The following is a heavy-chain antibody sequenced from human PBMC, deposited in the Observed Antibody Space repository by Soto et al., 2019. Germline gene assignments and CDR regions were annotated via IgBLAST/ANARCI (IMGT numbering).Heavy chain of an antibody. CDR2: LHYSGST. Sequence: SETLSLTCTVSGGSVSSGTYYWSWSRQPPGKGLEWIGDLHYSGSTNYNPSLKSRVTISVDTSKNQFSLKLSSVTAADTAFYYCERDHWKDVPRGFDIWGQGTMVTVSS. J-gene: IGHJ3*02. CDR1: GGSVSSGTYY. CDR3: ERDHWKDVPRGFDI. D-gene: IGHD1-1*01. V-gene: IGHV4-61*01.